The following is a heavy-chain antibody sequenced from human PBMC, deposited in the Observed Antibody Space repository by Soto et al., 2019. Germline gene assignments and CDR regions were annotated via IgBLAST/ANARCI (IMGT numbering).Heavy chain of an antibody. CDR3: AKDGSHNFDY. V-gene: IGHV3-30*18. D-gene: IGHD1-26*01. CDR2: MSYDGSNE. CDR1: GFTFRNYG. Sequence: GGSLRLSCAASGFTFRNYGMHWVRQAPGKGLEWVALMSYDGSNEYYADSVKGRFTISRDNSKNTLYLQMNSLRAEDTAVYYCAKDGSHNFDYWGQGTLVTVSS. J-gene: IGHJ4*02.